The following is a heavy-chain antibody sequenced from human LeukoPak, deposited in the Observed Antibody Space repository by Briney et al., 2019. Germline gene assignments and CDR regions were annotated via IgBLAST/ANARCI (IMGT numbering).Heavy chain of an antibody. J-gene: IGHJ5*02. D-gene: IGHD2-15*01. CDR2: INPNSGGT. V-gene: IGHV1-2*02. CDR1: GYTFTGYY. Sequence: ASVKVSCKASGYTFTGYYMHWVRQAPGQGLEWMGWINPNSGGTNYAQKFQGRVTMTRDMSTSTVYMELSSLRSEDTAVYYCAREGPWYCSGGSCYWFDPWGQGTLVTVSS. CDR3: AREGPWYCSGGSCYWFDP.